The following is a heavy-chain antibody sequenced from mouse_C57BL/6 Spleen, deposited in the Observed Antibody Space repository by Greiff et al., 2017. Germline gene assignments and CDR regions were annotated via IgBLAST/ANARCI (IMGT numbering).Heavy chain of an antibody. J-gene: IGHJ2*01. CDR3: TRVDGYYNYFDY. D-gene: IGHD2-3*01. V-gene: IGHV5-9-1*02. CDR1: GFTFSSYA. CDR2: ISSGGDYI. Sequence: EVQRVESGEGLVKPGGSLKLSCAASGFTFSSYAMSWVRQTPEKRLEWVAYISSGGDYIYYADTVKGRFTISRDNARNTLYLQMSSLKSEDTAMYYCTRVDGYYNYFDYWGQGTTLTVSS.